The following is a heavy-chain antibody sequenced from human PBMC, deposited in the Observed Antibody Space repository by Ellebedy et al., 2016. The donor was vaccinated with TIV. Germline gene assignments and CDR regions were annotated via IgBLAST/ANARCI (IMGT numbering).Heavy chain of an antibody. D-gene: IGHD4-17*01. CDR3: ARFTTRRLYGDYVPPDY. V-gene: IGHV1-69*04. J-gene: IGHJ4*02. CDR2: IIPILGIA. CDR1: GGTFSSYA. Sequence: SVKVSCXASGGTFSSYAISWVRQAPGQGLEWMGRIIPILGIANYAQKFQGRVTITADKSTSTAYMELSSLRSEDTAVYYCARFTTRRLYGDYVPPDYWGQGTLVTVSS.